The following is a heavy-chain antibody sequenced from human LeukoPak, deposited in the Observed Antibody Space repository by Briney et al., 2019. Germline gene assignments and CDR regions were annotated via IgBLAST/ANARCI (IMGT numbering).Heavy chain of an antibody. Sequence: GGSQRLSCAASGFTFVNAWMTWVRQAPGKGLEWVGRMESNPAGGRTDYAAPVKGRFTISRDDSRSTLYLQLNNLRAEDTAVYYCTTLAFDVHYWGRGTLITVSS. J-gene: IGHJ4*02. CDR3: TTLAFDVHY. CDR1: GFTFVNAW. V-gene: IGHV3-15*04. CDR2: MESNPAGGRT. D-gene: IGHD2/OR15-2a*01.